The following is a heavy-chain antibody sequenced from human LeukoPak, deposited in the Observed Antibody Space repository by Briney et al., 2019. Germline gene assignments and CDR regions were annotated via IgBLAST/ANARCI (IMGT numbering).Heavy chain of an antibody. J-gene: IGHJ4*02. Sequence: PGGSLRLSCAASGITFIKYSMTWVRQAPGKWLEWVSAITGSGTFTDYADSVKGRFTISRDNSKNTLCLQMNSLRAEDTAVYYCAKRSAESSGYFDYWGQGTLVTVSS. V-gene: IGHV3-23*01. D-gene: IGHD6-19*01. CDR1: GITFIKYS. CDR2: ITGSGTFT. CDR3: AKRSAESSGYFDY.